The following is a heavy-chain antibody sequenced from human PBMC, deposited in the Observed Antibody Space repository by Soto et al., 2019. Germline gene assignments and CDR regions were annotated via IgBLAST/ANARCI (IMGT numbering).Heavy chain of an antibody. J-gene: IGHJ5*02. Sequence: ASVKVSCKASGFTFTRSAVQWVRQARGQRLEWMGWIDPDNGNTKSSQKFQDRVIITRDTSASTAYMDLSSLRSEDTAVYYCARGIATGQLDPWGQGTLVNVSS. D-gene: IGHD2-15*01. V-gene: IGHV1-3*01. CDR3: ARGIATGQLDP. CDR2: IDPDNGNT. CDR1: GFTFTRSA.